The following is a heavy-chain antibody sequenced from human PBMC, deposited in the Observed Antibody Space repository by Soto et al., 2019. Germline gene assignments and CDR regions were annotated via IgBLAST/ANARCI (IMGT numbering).Heavy chain of an antibody. D-gene: IGHD3-3*01. CDR1: GFTFSGSA. CDR3: TTNHPFYDFWGGYPRDFNDAFDI. V-gene: IGHV3-73*01. J-gene: IGHJ3*02. Sequence: GSLRLSCAASGFTFSGSAMHWVRQASGKGLEWVGRIRSKANSYATAYAASVKGRFTISRDDSKNTAYLQMNSLKTEDTAVYYCTTNHPFYDFWGGYPRDFNDAFDIWGQGKMVTVSS. CDR2: IRSKANSYAT.